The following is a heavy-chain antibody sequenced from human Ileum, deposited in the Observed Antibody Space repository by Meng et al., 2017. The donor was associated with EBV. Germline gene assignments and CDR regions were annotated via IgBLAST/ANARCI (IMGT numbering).Heavy chain of an antibody. V-gene: IGHV4-4*02. J-gene: IGHJ4*02. Sequence: LRESRPGLGKPSGPRFLTCAVSGGAIRSSNWWSWVRQPPGKGLEWIGEIYHSGSTNYNPSLKSRVTMSVDKSKNQFSLNLSSVTAADTAVYYCARVGQWLPIDYWGQGTLVTVSS. CDR2: IYHSGST. CDR3: ARVGQWLPIDY. D-gene: IGHD6-19*01. CDR1: GGAIRSSNW.